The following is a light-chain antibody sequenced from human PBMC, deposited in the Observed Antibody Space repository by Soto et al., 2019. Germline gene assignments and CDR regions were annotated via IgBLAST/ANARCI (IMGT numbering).Light chain of an antibody. CDR3: LQASKYPWT. CDR1: QGIRND. V-gene: IGKV1-6*01. CDR2: AAS. Sequence: QLGKCVALGCGSVSDKDTITCRASQGIRNDLGWYQQKPGKAPKLLIYAASSLQSGVPSRFSGSGSGPDSTLTISSLMPEDLATHSCLQASKYPWTFAQGTKVDIK. J-gene: IGKJ1*01.